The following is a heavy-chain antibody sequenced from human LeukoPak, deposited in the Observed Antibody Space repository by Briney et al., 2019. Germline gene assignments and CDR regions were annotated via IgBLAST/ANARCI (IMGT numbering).Heavy chain of an antibody. V-gene: IGHV3-48*01. CDR3: ARARGYSRGWYVGY. Sequence: GGSLRLSCAASGFTFSSYSMNWVRQAPGKGLEWVSYISSSSSTIYYADSVKGRFTISRDNAKNSLYLQMNSLRAEDTAVYYCARARGYSRGWYVGYWGQGTLVTVSS. J-gene: IGHJ4*02. CDR1: GFTFSSYS. D-gene: IGHD6-19*01. CDR2: ISSSSSTI.